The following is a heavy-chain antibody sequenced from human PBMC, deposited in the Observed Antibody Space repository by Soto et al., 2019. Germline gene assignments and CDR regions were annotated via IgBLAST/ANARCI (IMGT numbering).Heavy chain of an antibody. CDR2: IYYSGST. J-gene: IGHJ4*02. CDR1: GGSISSGGYY. CDR3: ARDGGSSCTNGVRYID. D-gene: IGHD2-8*01. V-gene: IGHV4-31*03. Sequence: ASETLSLTCTVSGGSISSGGYYWSWIRQHPGKGLEWIGYIYYSGSTYYNPSLKSRVTISVDTSKNQFSLKLSSVTAADTAVYYCARDGGSSCTNGVRYIDWGQGTLVAVSS.